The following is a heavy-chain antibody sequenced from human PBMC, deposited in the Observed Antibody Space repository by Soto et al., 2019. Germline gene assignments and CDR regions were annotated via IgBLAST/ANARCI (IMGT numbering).Heavy chain of an antibody. CDR2: IYYSGST. Sequence: SETLSLTCTVSGGSISSGGYYWSWIRQHPGKGLEWIGYIYYSGSTYYNPSLKSRVTLSVDESKNQFSLNLSSMTAADTAVYFCARLSTWSNFDYWGQGILVTVSS. V-gene: IGHV4-31*03. CDR1: GGSISSGGYY. D-gene: IGHD6-13*01. J-gene: IGHJ4*02. CDR3: ARLSTWSNFDY.